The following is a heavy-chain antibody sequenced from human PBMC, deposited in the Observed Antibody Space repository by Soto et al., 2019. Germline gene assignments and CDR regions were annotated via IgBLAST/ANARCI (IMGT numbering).Heavy chain of an antibody. CDR1: GGSFSGYY. CDR2: INHSGST. J-gene: IGHJ5*02. Sequence: SETLSLTCAVYGGSFSGYYWSWIRQPPGKGLEWIGEINHSGSTNYNPSLKSRVTISVDTSKNQFSLKLSSVTAADTAVYYCASTFSGSYYLKYWFDPRGQGTLVTVSS. D-gene: IGHD3-10*01. V-gene: IGHV4-34*01. CDR3: ASTFSGSYYLKYWFDP.